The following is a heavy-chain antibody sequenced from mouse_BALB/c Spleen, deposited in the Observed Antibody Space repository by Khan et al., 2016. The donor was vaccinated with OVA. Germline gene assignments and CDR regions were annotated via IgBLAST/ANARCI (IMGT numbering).Heavy chain of an antibody. CDR2: IWSDGST. CDR1: GFSLTNYG. CDR3: ARQPYYHYYVMDY. D-gene: IGHD2-10*01. J-gene: IGHJ4*01. Sequence: QMQLEESGPGLVAPSQSLSITCTISGFSLTNYGVHWVRLPPGKGLEWLVVIWSDGSTTYNSALKSRLSISKDNSKSQVFLKMNSLQTDDTAMYYCARQPYYHYYVMDYGGQGTSVTVSS. V-gene: IGHV2-6-1*01.